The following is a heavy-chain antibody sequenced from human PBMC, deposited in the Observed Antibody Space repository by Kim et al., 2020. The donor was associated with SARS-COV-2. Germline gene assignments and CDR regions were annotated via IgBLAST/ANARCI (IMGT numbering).Heavy chain of an antibody. V-gene: IGHV3-30*07. Sequence: SVKGRFTISRDNSKNTLYLQMNSLRAEDTAVYYCARIITMIVVGYDAFDIWGQGTMVTVSS. D-gene: IGHD3-22*01. CDR3: ARIITMIVVGYDAFDI. J-gene: IGHJ3*02.